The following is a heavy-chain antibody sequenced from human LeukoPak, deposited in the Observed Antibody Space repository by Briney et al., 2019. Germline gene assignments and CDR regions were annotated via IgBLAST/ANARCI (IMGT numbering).Heavy chain of an antibody. J-gene: IGHJ4*02. Sequence: ASVKVSCKATGYTFTIYGISWVRQAPGQGLEWMGWISAYNGNTNYAQKLQGRVTMTTDTSTSTAYMELRSLRSDDTAVYYCASGSGGYCRSTSCYAFVYWGQGTLVTVSS. CDR2: ISAYNGNT. CDR1: GYTFTIYG. CDR3: ASGSGGYCRSTSCYAFVY. D-gene: IGHD2-2*01. V-gene: IGHV1-18*01.